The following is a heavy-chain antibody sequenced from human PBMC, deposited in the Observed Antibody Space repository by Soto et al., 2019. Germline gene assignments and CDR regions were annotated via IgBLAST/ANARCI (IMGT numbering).Heavy chain of an antibody. D-gene: IGHD3-3*01. CDR3: ARGGGVGVAGSAAFEM. V-gene: IGHV1-2*02. J-gene: IGHJ3*02. CDR2: INPATGAA. CDR1: GYPVTAYY. Sequence: QLHLVQSGAVVKKPGASVTVSCSASGYPVTAYYMHWVRQAPGRGLEWMGGINPATGAAKYTQTLQGRVTTTRATSTSTAFRELRGLTSEDTAVFYWARGGGVGVAGSAAFEMWGQGTLVTVSS.